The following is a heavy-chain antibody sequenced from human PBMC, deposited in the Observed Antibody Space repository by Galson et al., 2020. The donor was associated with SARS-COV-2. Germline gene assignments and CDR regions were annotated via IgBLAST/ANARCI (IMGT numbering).Heavy chain of an antibody. D-gene: IGHD2-8*01. J-gene: IGHJ6*01. CDR3: ARRQRIAVPNGQYYFYGLDL. V-gene: IGHV5-51*01. CDR1: EYDFITHW. CDR2: IYPGDSDI. Sequence: GESLKISCRGLEYDFITHWIAWVRQMPGKGLEWMGTIYPGDSDIRYSPSFQGHVTISADKSNNTAYLQWSSLKVSDTAMYYCARRQRIAVPNGQYYFYGLDLWGQGTTVTVSS.